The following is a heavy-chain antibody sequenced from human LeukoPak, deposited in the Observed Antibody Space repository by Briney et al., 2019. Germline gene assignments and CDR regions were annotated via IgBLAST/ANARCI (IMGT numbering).Heavy chain of an antibody. V-gene: IGHV3-30-3*01. D-gene: IGHD3-22*01. CDR1: GFTFSSYA. J-gene: IGHJ6*02. CDR3: ARDYYDSSGSPYGMDV. CDR2: ISYDGSNK. Sequence: TGGSLRLSCAASGFTFSSYAMHWVRQAPGKGLEWVAVISYDGSNKYYADSVKGRFTISRDNSKNTLYLQMNSLRAEDTAVYYCARDYYDSSGSPYGMDVCGQGTTVTVS.